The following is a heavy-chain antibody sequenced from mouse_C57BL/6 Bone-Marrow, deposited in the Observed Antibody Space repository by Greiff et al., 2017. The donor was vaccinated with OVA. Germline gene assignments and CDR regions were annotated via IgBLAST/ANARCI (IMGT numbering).Heavy chain of an antibody. V-gene: IGHV1-9*01. CDR1: GYTFTGYW. D-gene: IGHD1-1*01. CDR2: ILPGSGST. CDR3: ARSGYYGSSSYWYFDV. Sequence: QVQLKESGAELMKPGASVKLSCKATGYTFTGYWIEWVKQRPGHGLEWIGEILPGSGSTNYNEKFKGKATFTADTSSNTAYMQLSSLTTEDSAIYYCARSGYYGSSSYWYFDVWGTGTTVTVSS. J-gene: IGHJ1*03.